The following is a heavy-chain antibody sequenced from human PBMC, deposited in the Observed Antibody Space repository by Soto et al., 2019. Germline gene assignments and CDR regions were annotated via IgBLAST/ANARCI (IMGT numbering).Heavy chain of an antibody. CDR2: IYPGDSDT. Sequence: GESLKISCKGSGYNFTRYWIGWARQMPGKGLEWMGIIYPGDSDTRYSSSFQGQVTISADKSISTAYLQWSSLKASDNAMYYCARPAYGSGNYLYWGQGTLVTVSS. CDR3: ARPAYGSGNYLY. J-gene: IGHJ4*02. V-gene: IGHV5-51*01. D-gene: IGHD3-10*01. CDR1: GYNFTRYW.